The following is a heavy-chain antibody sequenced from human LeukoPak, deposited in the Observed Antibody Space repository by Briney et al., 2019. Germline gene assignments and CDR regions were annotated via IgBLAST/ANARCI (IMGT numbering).Heavy chain of an antibody. Sequence: SETLSLTCTVSGGSLSSYYWSWIRQPPGKGLEWIGYIYYSGSTNYNPSLKSRVTISVDTSKNPFSLKLSSVTAADTAVYYCARGWSSYYDFWSGYYPYFDYWGQGTLVTVSS. V-gene: IGHV4-59*01. D-gene: IGHD3-3*01. CDR2: IYYSGST. CDR1: GGSLSSYY. CDR3: ARGWSSYYDFWSGYYPYFDY. J-gene: IGHJ4*02.